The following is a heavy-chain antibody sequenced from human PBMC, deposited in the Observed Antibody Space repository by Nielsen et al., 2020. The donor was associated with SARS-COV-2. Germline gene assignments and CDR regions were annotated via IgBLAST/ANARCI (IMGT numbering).Heavy chain of an antibody. D-gene: IGHD3-10*01. CDR1: GSSFDDYA. CDR3: IKDMAPGSADV. V-gene: IGHV3-9*01. Sequence: GGSLRPSCAASGSSFDDYAMHWARQAPGKGLEWVSGISWNSGSIGYADSVKGRFTISRDNAKNPLYLQMNSLRPEDTTLYYCIKDMAPGSADVWGRGTTVTVSS. J-gene: IGHJ6*02. CDR2: ISWNSGSI.